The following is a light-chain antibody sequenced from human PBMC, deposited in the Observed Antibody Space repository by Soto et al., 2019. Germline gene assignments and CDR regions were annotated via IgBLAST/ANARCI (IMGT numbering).Light chain of an antibody. CDR2: NNN. J-gene: IGLJ1*01. CDR1: SPNIGGNY. CDR3: AAWDNSFSGSLV. Sequence: QSVVTQPPSASGTPGQRVTISCSGSSPNIGGNYVYWYQHLPGTAPRLLMYNNNQRPSGVPDRFSGSKSGPSASLAINGLRSEDEADYYCAAWDNSFSGSLVFGTGTKLTVL. V-gene: IGLV1-47*02.